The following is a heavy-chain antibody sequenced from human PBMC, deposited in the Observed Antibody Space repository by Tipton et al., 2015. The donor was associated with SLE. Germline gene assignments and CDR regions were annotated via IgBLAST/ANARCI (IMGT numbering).Heavy chain of an antibody. CDR2: ISSSSSYI. CDR1: GFMFSSYA. D-gene: IGHD1-1*01. Sequence: QLVQSGGGLAQPGGSLRLSCAASGFMFSSYAMRWVRQAPGKGLEWVSSISSSSSYIYYADSVKGRFTISRDNAKNSLYLQMNSLRAEDTAVYYCARETNWNDGAFDIWGQGTMVTVSS. J-gene: IGHJ3*02. CDR3: ARETNWNDGAFDI. V-gene: IGHV3-21*01.